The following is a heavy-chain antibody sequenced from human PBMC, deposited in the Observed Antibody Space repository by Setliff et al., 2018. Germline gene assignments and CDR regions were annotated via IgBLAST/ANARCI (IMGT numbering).Heavy chain of an antibody. V-gene: IGHV3-9*01. CDR3: ARDEGSSYFYGMDV. CDR2: ISWNSGIV. J-gene: IGHJ6*02. D-gene: IGHD6-13*01. Sequence: LRLSCAASGFTFDDYAMHWVRQAPGKGLEWVSGISWNSGIVAYADSVKGRFTISRDNAKNSLYLQMNSLRAEDTAVYYCARDEGSSYFYGMDVWGQGTTVTVS. CDR1: GFTFDDYA.